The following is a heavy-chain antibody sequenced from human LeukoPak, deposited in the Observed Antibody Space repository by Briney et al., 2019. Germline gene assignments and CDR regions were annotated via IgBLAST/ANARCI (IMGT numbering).Heavy chain of an antibody. J-gene: IGHJ6*04. CDR3: ARDLVGRGDPLLDV. CDR2: ISAYNGNT. D-gene: IGHD4-17*01. CDR1: GYTFTSYD. Sequence: AASVKVSCKASGYTFTSYDINWVRQAPGQGLEWMGWISAYNGNTNSAQKLQRRVTMTTDTSTSTAYMELRSLRSDDTAVYYCARDLVGRGDPLLDVWGKGTTVTVSS. V-gene: IGHV1-18*01.